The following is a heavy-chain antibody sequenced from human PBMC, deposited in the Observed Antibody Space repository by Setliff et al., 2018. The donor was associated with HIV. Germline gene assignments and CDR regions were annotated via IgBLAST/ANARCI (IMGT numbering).Heavy chain of an antibody. D-gene: IGHD3-10*01. CDR1: GGTFSTYV. Sequence: SVKVSCKTSGGTFSTYVISWVRQAPGQGLEWMGGIITIFGTPNYARKFQGRVTMTRDTSIDTAYMELTSLTSEDTAVYYCARGRGSSAWFDPWGQGTLVTVSS. CDR2: IITIFGTP. CDR3: ARGRGSSAWFDP. V-gene: IGHV1-69*05. J-gene: IGHJ5*02.